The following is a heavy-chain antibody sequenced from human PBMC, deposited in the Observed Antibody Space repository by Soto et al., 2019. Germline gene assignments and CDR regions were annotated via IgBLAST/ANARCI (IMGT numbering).Heavy chain of an antibody. J-gene: IGHJ5*02. D-gene: IGHD6-6*01. CDR2: IYTSGST. CDR1: GGSISSYY. CDR3: ARDRDSIAARRGWFDP. V-gene: IGHV4-4*07. Sequence: QVQLQESGPGLVKPSETLSLTCTVSGGSISSYYWSWIRQPAGKGLEWIGRIYTSGSTNYNPSLKSRVTMSVDTSKNQFSLKLSSVTAADTAVYYCARDRDSIAARRGWFDPWGQGTLVTVSS.